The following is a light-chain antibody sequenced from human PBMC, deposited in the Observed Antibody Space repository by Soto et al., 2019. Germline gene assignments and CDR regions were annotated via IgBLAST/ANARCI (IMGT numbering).Light chain of an antibody. V-gene: IGKV1-5*01. CDR3: QQMYT. CDR2: DAS. Sequence: DIQMTQSPSXLSASVGDRVTITCRASQSISSWLAWYQQKPGKAPKLLIYDASSLESGVPSRFSGSGSGTEFTLTISSLQPDDFATYYCQQMYTFGQXTKLEIK. J-gene: IGKJ2*01. CDR1: QSISSW.